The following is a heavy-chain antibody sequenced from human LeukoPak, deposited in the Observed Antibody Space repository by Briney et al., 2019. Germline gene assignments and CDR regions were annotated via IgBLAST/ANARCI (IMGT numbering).Heavy chain of an antibody. CDR3: TAGGDGTYSSDY. J-gene: IGHJ4*02. Sequence: PGGSLRLSCSASGFTFSDVWMSWVRQAPGKGLEWVGRSKSKAGGGTTDIAAPGQGRFTISRDDSKNTLSLQMNSLEIEDTAVYYCTAGGDGTYSSDYWGQGTLVXVS. V-gene: IGHV3-15*01. CDR1: GFTFSDVW. D-gene: IGHD1-26*01. CDR2: SKSKAGGGTT.